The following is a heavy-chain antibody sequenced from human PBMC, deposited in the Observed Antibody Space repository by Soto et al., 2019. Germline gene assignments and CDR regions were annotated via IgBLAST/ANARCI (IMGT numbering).Heavy chain of an antibody. D-gene: IGHD3-22*01. V-gene: IGHV4-61*01. CDR2: IYYSGST. CDR3: VRGFTYYYDSSGLSPFDI. CDR1: GGSVSSGSYY. J-gene: IGHJ3*02. Sequence: SETLSLTCTVSGGSVSSGSYYWSWIRQPPGKGLEWIGYIYYSGSTNYNPSLKSRVTISVDTSKNQFSLKLSSVTAADTAVYYCVRGFTYYYDSSGLSPFDIWGQGTMVTVSS.